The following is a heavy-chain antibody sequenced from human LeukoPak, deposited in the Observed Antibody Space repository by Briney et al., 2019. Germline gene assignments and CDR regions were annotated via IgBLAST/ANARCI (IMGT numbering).Heavy chain of an antibody. D-gene: IGHD3-22*01. CDR3: ARGVTMIGRLRFDP. CDR1: DDSISSGYY. CDR2: LYHTGST. Sequence: SETLSLTCTVSDDSISSGYYWGWIRQPPGKGLEWIGSLYHTGSTYYDPSLKSRVTISIDTSKKQFSLRLSSVTAADTAVYYCARGVTMIGRLRFDPWGQGTLVTVSS. J-gene: IGHJ5*02. V-gene: IGHV4-38-2*02.